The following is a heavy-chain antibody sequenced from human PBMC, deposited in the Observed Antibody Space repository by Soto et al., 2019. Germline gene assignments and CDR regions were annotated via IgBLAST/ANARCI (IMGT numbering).Heavy chain of an antibody. J-gene: IGHJ4*02. D-gene: IGHD3-3*01. CDR3: AASDFWSGYDIDY. CDR1: GFTFSSYS. CDR2: ISSSSSYI. Sequence: EVQLVESGGGLVKPGGSLRLSCAASGFTFSSYSMNWVRQAPGKGLEWVSSISSSSSYIYYADSVKGRFTNSRDNDKNSLYLQMNSLRAEDTAVYYFAASDFWSGYDIDYWGQGTLVTVSS. V-gene: IGHV3-21*01.